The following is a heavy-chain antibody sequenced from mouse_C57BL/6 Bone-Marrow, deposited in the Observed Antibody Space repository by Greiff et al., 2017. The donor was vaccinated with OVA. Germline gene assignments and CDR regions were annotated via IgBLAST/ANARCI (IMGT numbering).Heavy chain of an antibody. CDR3: ARRYYDYFYYAMDY. CDR1: GYTFTSYW. J-gene: IGHJ4*01. D-gene: IGHD2-4*01. Sequence: VQLQQSGAELVKPGASVKLSCKASGYTFTSYWMHWVKQRPGQGLEWIGMIHPNSGSTNYNEKFKSKATLTVDKSSSTAYMQLSSLTSEDSAVYYCARRYYDYFYYAMDYWGQGTSVTVSS. V-gene: IGHV1-64*01. CDR2: IHPNSGST.